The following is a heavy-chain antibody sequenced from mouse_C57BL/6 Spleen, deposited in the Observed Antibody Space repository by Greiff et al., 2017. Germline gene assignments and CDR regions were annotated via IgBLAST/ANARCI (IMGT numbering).Heavy chain of an antibody. D-gene: IGHD1-1*01. CDR1: GFTFSDYG. CDR3: ARQPITTVVATDAMDY. CDR2: ISNLAYSI. V-gene: IGHV5-15*01. J-gene: IGHJ4*01. Sequence: EVKLVESGGGLVQPGGSLKLSCAASGFTFSDYGMAWVRQAPRKGPEWVAFISNLAYSIYYADTVTGRFTISRENAKNTLYLEMSSLRSEDTAMYYCARQPITTVVATDAMDYWGQGTSVTVSS.